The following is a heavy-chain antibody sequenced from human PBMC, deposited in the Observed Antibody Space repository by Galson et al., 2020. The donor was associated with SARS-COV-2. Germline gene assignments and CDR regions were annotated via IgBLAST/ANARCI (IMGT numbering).Heavy chain of an antibody. CDR2: IIPIFGTA. CDR3: AILGLYDILTGKTYYYYMDV. D-gene: IGHD3-9*01. CDR1: GGTFSSYA. V-gene: IGHV1-69*13. Sequence: SVKVSCKASGGTFSSYAISWVRQAPGQGLEWMGGIIPIFGTANYAQKFQGRVTITADESTSTAYMELSSLRSEDTAVYYCAILGLYDILTGKTYYYYMDVWGKGTTVTVSS. J-gene: IGHJ6*03.